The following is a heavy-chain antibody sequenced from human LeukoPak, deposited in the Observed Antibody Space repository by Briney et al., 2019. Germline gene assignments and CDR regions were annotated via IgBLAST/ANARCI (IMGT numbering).Heavy chain of an antibody. CDR1: GYTFTSYA. D-gene: IGHD6-13*01. V-gene: IGHV1-8*02. CDR2: MNPNSGNT. CDR3: GTMGAAAGIDY. Sequence: ASVKVSSKASGYTFTSYAMHWVRQAPGQRLEWMGWMNPNSGNTGYAQKFQGRVTMTRNTSISTAYMELSSLRSEDTAVYYCGTMGAAAGIDYWGQGTLVTVSS. J-gene: IGHJ4*02.